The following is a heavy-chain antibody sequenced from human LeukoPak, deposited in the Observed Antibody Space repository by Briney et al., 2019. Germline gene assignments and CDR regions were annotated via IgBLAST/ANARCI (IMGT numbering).Heavy chain of an antibody. V-gene: IGHV4-59*01. Sequence: PSETLSLTCTVSGGSISSYYWSWIRQPPGKGLEWIGYIYYSGSTNYNPSLKSRVTISVDTSKNQFSLKLSSVTAADTAVYYCARGGLTMVRGVIHYYYYGMDVWAKGPRSPSP. J-gene: IGHJ6*02. CDR3: ARGGLTMVRGVIHYYYYGMDV. CDR1: GGSISSYY. D-gene: IGHD3-10*01. CDR2: IYYSGST.